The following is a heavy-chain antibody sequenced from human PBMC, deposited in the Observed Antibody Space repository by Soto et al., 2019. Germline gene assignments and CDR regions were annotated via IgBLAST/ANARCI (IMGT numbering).Heavy chain of an antibody. D-gene: IGHD6-13*01. CDR2: ISGSGGST. V-gene: IGHV3-23*01. CDR3: AKVLVRGDY. J-gene: IGHJ4*02. Sequence: EVQLLESGRGLVQPGGSLRLSCAASGFTFSSYAMSWVRQAPGKGLEWVSAISGSGGSTYYADSVKGRFTISRDNSKNRLYLQMNSLRAEDRSVYYCAKVLVRGDYWGQGTLVTVSS. CDR1: GFTFSSYA.